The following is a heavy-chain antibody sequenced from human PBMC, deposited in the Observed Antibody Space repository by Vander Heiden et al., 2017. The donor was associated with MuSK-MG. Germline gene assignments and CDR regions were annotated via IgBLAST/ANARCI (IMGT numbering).Heavy chain of an antibody. J-gene: IGHJ5*02. D-gene: IGHD1-26*01. CDR2: SIPIFGTA. CDR3: ARRGYSGGYDWFDP. V-gene: IGHV1-69*01. Sequence: VQLVQSGAEVKKPGSAVKVSCKASGGTFRRDAISCVRQAPGQGLEWMGVSIPIFGTANYAQKFQGRVTITADESTSTAYMELSSLRSEDTAVYYCARRGYSGGYDWFDPWGQGTLVTVSS. CDR1: GGTFRRDA.